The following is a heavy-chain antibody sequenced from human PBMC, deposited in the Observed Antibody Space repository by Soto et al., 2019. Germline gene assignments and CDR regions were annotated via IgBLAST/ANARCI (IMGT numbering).Heavy chain of an antibody. V-gene: IGHV3-64*01. J-gene: IGHJ3*01. CDR2: ISSNGGST. D-gene: IGHD3-22*01. Sequence: GKGLEYVSIISSNGGSTFYAKSVKDRFTISRDNSKNTLYLQVGSLRAEDMAVYYCAKDQPYDSRGHPDAFDVWGQGTMVTVSS. CDR3: AKDQPYDSRGHPDAFDV.